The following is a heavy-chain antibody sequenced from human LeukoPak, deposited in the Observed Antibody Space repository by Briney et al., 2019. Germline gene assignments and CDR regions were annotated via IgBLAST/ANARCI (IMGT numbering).Heavy chain of an antibody. J-gene: IGHJ4*02. CDR2: IIPIFGTA. CDR1: GGTFSSYA. D-gene: IGHD3-16*02. V-gene: IGHV1-69*05. CDR3: AREYVWGSYRDYYFDY. Sequence: SVKVSCKASGGTFSSYAISWVRQAPGQGLEWMGWIIPIFGTANYAQKFQGRVTITTDESTSTAYMELSSLRSEDTAVYYCAREYVWGSYRDYYFDYWGQGTLVTVSS.